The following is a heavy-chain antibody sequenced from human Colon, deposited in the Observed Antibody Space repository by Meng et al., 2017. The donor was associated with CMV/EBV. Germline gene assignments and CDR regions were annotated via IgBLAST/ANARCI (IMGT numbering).Heavy chain of an antibody. V-gene: IGHV1-58*01. CDR1: GFTFST. Sequence: SVKVSCKASGFTFSTLQWVRQARGQRPEWIGWVVLVSGNTHFAQEFQGRVTISWDMSTSTSYMDFSTVRSDDTAVYYCVGGEGPNKYFTFWGQGTVVTVSS. CDR2: VVLVSGNT. CDR3: VGGEGPNKYFTF. J-gene: IGHJ4*02. D-gene: IGHD2-21*01.